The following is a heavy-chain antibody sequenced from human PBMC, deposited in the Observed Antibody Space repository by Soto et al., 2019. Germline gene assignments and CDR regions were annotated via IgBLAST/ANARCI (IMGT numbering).Heavy chain of an antibody. CDR3: AKDRQPDGLWPFDH. D-gene: IGHD2-8*01. V-gene: IGHV3-23*01. CDR2: LYGNGGGI. J-gene: IGHJ4*02. CDR1: GFTFRTYA. Sequence: GGSLRLSCAASGFTFRTYAMSWVRQAPGKGLEWVSGLYGNGGGITYADSVKGRFTISRDNSNNMLYLQMHSLRAKDTAVYYCAKDRQPDGLWPFDHWGQGTLVTVSS.